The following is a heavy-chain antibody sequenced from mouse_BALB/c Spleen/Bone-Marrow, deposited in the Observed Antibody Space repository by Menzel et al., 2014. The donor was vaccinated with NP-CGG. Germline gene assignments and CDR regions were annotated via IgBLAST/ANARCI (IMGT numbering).Heavy chain of an antibody. CDR3: ARSPWFAY. J-gene: IGHJ3*01. V-gene: IGHV5-17*02. CDR2: ISSGSSTI. Sequence: EVKLEESGGGLVQPGGSRKLSCAASGFTFXSFGMHWVRQAPEKGLEWVAYISSGSSTIYYADTVKGRFTISRDNPKSTLFLQMTSLRSEDTAMYYCARSPWFAYWGQGTLVTVSA. CDR1: GFTFXSFG.